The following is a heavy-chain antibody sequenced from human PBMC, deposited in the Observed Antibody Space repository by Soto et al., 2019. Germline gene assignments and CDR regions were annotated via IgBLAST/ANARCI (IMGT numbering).Heavy chain of an antibody. CDR2: IKQDESEK. J-gene: IGHJ4*02. D-gene: IGHD1-26*01. V-gene: IGHV3-7*03. Sequence: GGSLRLSCVTYRLTFTDYWMSWVRQAPGKGLEWVANIKQDESEKNYLDSVKGRFTISRDNAKNSLYLQMNSLRAEDTAVYYCASDRFRGTYYLRGVTYFFEEWGQGAPVTVSS. CDR1: RLTFTDYW. CDR3: ASDRFRGTYYLRGVTYFFEE.